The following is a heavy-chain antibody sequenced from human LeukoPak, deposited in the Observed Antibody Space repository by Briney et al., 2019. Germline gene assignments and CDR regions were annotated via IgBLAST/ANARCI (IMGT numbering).Heavy chain of an antibody. CDR1: GGSISSSSYY. D-gene: IGHD3-22*01. J-gene: IGHJ3*02. V-gene: IGHV4-39*01. CDR3: ARHRMYYYDSSGRGVADAFDI. CDR2: IYYSGST. Sequence: SETLSLTCTVSGGSISSSSYYWGWIRQPPGKGLEWIGSIYYSGSTYYNPSLKSRVNISVDTSKNQFSLKLSSVTAADTDVYYCARHRMYYYDSSGRGVADAFDIWGQGTMVTVSS.